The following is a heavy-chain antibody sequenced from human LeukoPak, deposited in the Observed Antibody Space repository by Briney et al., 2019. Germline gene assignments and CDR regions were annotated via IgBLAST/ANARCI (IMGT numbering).Heavy chain of an antibody. Sequence: GGSLRLSRAASGFTFSNAWVNWVRQAPGKGLEWVGRIKSKTDGGATDYAAPVKGRFTISRDDSKNTLYLQMNSLKTEDTAVYYCTTDPDLGYCSSTSCYDFGLPGKTDYWGQGTLVTVSS. D-gene: IGHD2-2*01. J-gene: IGHJ4*02. CDR2: IKSKTDGGAT. V-gene: IGHV3-15*07. CDR3: TTDPDLGYCSSTSCYDFGLPGKTDY. CDR1: GFTFSNAW.